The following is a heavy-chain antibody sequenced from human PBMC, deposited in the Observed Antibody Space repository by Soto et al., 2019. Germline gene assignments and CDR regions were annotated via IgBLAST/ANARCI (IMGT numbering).Heavy chain of an antibody. CDR3: ASQSYSSSSRGPYNWFDP. Sequence: SVKVSFKASGGTFSSYAISWVRQAPGQGLEWMGGIIPIFGTANYAQKFQGRVTITADESTSTAYMELSSLRSEDTAVYYCASQSYSSSSRGPYNWFDPWGQGTLVTVSS. V-gene: IGHV1-69*13. CDR1: GGTFSSYA. CDR2: IIPIFGTA. J-gene: IGHJ5*02. D-gene: IGHD6-6*01.